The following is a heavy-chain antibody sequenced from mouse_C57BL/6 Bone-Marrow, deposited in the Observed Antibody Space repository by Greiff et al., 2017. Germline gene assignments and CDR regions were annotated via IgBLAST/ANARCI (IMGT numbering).Heavy chain of an antibody. CDR3: ARGGYYKGYAMDY. CDR1: GYTFTSYT. V-gene: IGHV1-4*01. J-gene: IGHJ4*01. Sequence: QVQLQQSGAELARPGASVKMSCKASGYTFTSYTMHWVKQRPGQGLEWIGYINPSSGYTKYNQKFKDKATLTADKPSSTAYMQLSSLTSEDSAVYYCARGGYYKGYAMDYWGQGTSVTVSS. CDR2: INPSSGYT. D-gene: IGHD2-3*01.